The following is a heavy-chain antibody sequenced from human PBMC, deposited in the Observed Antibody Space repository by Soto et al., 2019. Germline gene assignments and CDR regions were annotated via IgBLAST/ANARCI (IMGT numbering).Heavy chain of an antibody. Sequence: SETLSLTCTVSGGSISSSSYYWGWIRQPPGKGLEWIGSIYYSGSTYYNPSLKSRVTISVDTSKNQFSLKLSSVTAADTAVYYCARSPIRMVGATPFDYWGQGTLVTVSS. V-gene: IGHV4-39*01. CDR3: ARSPIRMVGATPFDY. CDR1: GGSISSSSYY. J-gene: IGHJ4*02. D-gene: IGHD1-26*01. CDR2: IYYSGST.